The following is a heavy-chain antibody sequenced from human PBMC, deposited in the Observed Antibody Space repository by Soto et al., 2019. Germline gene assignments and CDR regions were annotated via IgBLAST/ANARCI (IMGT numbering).Heavy chain of an antibody. CDR2: IYHSGST. J-gene: IGHJ6*02. V-gene: IGHV4-4*02. D-gene: IGHD3-10*01. Sequence: SETLSLTCTVSGGSISSYYWSWVRQPPGKGLEWIGEIYHSGSTNYNPSLKSRVTISVDKSKNQFSLKLSSVTAADTAVYYCARMIITMVRGDLTTYYYYGMDVWGQGTTVTVSS. CDR1: GGSISSYY. CDR3: ARMIITMVRGDLTTYYYYGMDV.